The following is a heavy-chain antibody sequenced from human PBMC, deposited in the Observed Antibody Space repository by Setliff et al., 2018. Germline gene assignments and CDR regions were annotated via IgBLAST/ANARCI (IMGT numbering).Heavy chain of an antibody. Sequence: PGGSLRLSCAASGFTFSSHWMHWVRQAPGKGLVWVSRISEDGSDTTYADSVKGRFTISRDNSKNTLYLQMNSLRAEDTAVYYCARSETCHSTHCSPYDYWGQGTPVTVSS. CDR3: ARSETCHSTHCSPYDY. D-gene: IGHD2-2*01. J-gene: IGHJ4*02. CDR2: ISEDGSDT. V-gene: IGHV3-74*01. CDR1: GFTFSSHW.